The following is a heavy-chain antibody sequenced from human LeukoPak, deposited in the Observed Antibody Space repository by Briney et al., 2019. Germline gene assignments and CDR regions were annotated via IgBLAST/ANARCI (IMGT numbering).Heavy chain of an antibody. CDR1: GYTFTSYG. CDR2: ISAYNGNT. J-gene: IGHJ3*02. V-gene: IGHV1-18*01. D-gene: IGHD3-22*01. CDR3: ARDHRPYYDSSGYRSSADAFDI. Sequence: ASVKVSCKASGYTFTSYGISWVRQAPGQGLEWMGWISAYNGNTNHAQKLQGRVTMTTDTSTSTAYMELRSLRSDDTAVYYCARDHRPYYDSSGYRSSADAFDIWGQGTMVTVSS.